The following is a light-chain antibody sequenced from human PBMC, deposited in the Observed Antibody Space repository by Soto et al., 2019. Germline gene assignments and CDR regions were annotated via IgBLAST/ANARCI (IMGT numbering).Light chain of an antibody. CDR1: SSDIGAYKS. CDR2: DVS. V-gene: IGLV2-11*01. J-gene: IGLJ1*01. Sequence: QSVLTQPASVSGSPGQSITISCTGSSSDIGAYKSVSWYQQYPGKAPKFMIYDVSERPSGVPNRFSGSKSGNTASLTISGLQAEDEADYYCCSYVGSYSYVFGTGTKVTGL. CDR3: CSYVGSYSYV.